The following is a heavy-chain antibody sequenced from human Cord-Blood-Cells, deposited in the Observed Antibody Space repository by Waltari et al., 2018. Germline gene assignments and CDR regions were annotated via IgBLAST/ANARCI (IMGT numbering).Heavy chain of an antibody. CDR2: INHSGST. D-gene: IGHD2-15*01. J-gene: IGHJ5*02. CDR3: ARRVVAAITRAVGWFDP. CDR1: GGSFSGYY. Sequence: QVQLQQWGAGLLKPSETLSLTCAVYGGSFSGYYWSWIRQPPGKGLEWIGEINHSGSTNYNPSLMSRVTISVDTSKNQFSLKLSSVTAADTAVYYCARRVVAAITRAVGWFDPWGQGTLVTVSS. V-gene: IGHV4-34*01.